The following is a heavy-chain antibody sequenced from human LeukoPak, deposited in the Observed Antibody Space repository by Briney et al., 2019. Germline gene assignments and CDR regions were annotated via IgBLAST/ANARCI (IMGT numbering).Heavy chain of an antibody. Sequence: GASVKVSCKASGGTFSSYAISWVRQAPGQGLEWMGRIIPIFGTANYAQKFQGRVTIPTDESTSTAYMELSSLRSEDTAVYYCARDRDFWSGYLDAFDIWGQGTMVTVSS. CDR1: GGTFSSYA. D-gene: IGHD3-3*01. J-gene: IGHJ3*02. V-gene: IGHV1-69*05. CDR3: ARDRDFWSGYLDAFDI. CDR2: IIPIFGTA.